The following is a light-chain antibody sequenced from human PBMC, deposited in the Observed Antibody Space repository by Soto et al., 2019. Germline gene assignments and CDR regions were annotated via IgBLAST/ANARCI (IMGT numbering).Light chain of an antibody. V-gene: IGKV1-5*01. J-gene: IGKJ1*01. Sequence: DIQMTQSPSSLSSSVGYRVTSTCLANQTISSWLAWYQQKPGKDPKILIYGESTLQSGVKSRFSGSGSGTEFTLTISSMQSEDFAVYYCKQYNNWHQTFGPGTKVDLK. CDR2: GES. CDR1: QTISSW. CDR3: KQYNNWHQT.